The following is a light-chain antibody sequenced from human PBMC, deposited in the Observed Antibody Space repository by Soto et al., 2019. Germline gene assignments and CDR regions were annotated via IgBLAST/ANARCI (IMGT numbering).Light chain of an antibody. J-gene: IGKJ4*01. CDR1: QSVSSY. CDR2: GAS. CDR3: QQYYSYPLT. Sequence: EIVLTQSPATLSLSPGERATLSCRASQSVSSYLAWYQQKPGQAPRLLIYGASSRATGIPDRFSGSGSGTDFTLTISCLQSEDFATYYCQQYYSYPLTFGGGTKV. V-gene: IGKV3D-15*01.